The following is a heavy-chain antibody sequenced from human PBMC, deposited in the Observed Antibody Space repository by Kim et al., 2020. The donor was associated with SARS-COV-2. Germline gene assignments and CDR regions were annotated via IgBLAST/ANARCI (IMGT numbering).Heavy chain of an antibody. CDR3: VTGVYTDYYYGMDV. Sequence: GGSLRLSCAASQFTFNYAWMSWVRQAPGKGLEWVGRIKSKADGGTTDYAAPVKGRFSISRDDSENTLYLQMDSLKSEDTAIYFCVTGVYTDYYYGMDVWGQGTTVIVSS. V-gene: IGHV3-15*01. CDR1: QFTFNYAW. D-gene: IGHD2-2*02. J-gene: IGHJ6*02. CDR2: IKSKADGGTT.